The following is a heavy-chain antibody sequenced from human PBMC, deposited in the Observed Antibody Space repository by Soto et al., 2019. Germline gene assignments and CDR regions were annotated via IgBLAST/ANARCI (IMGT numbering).Heavy chain of an antibody. CDR2: IYYSGST. CDR3: ARDAGYSGYPVYGMDV. D-gene: IGHD5-12*01. Sequence: KPSETLSLTCTVSGGSISSGGYYWSWIRQHPGKGLEWIGYIYYSGSTYYNPSLKSRVTISVDTSKNQFSLKLSSVTAADTAVYYCARDAGYSGYPVYGMDVWGQGTTVTVSS. CDR1: GGSISSGGYY. J-gene: IGHJ6*02. V-gene: IGHV4-31*03.